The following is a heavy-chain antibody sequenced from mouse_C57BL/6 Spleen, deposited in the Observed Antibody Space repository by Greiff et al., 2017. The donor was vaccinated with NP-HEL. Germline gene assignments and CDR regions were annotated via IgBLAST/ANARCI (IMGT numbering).Heavy chain of an antibody. Sequence: EVKVVESGAGLVKPGGSLKLSCAASGFTFSSYAMSWVRQTPEKRLEWVAYISSGGDYIYYADTVKGRFTISRDNARNTLYLQMSSLKSEDTAMYYCTRGHLGYFDVWGTGTTVTVSS. CDR3: TRGHLGYFDV. V-gene: IGHV5-9-1*02. D-gene: IGHD3-3*01. J-gene: IGHJ1*03. CDR2: ISSGGDYI. CDR1: GFTFSSYA.